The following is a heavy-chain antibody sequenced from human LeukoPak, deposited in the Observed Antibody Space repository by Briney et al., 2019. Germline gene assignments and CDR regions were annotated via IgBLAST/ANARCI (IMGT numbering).Heavy chain of an antibody. J-gene: IGHJ4*02. D-gene: IGHD3-3*01. CDR3: ARVPRSSRIPIFR. V-gene: IGHV3-48*03. CDR1: EFTFSSYE. CDR2: ISSSGDTI. Sequence: PGGSLRLSCTASEFTFSSYEMNWVRQAPGKGLEWVSYISSSGDTIYYADSVKGRFTISRDNAKNSLYLQSNSLRAEDTAVYYCARVPRSSRIPIFRWGQGTLVTVSS.